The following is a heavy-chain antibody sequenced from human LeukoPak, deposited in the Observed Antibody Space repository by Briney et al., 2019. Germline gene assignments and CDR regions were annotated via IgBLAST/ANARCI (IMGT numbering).Heavy chain of an antibody. V-gene: IGHV3-23*01. CDR2: ISGGPGTT. J-gene: IGHJ4*02. CDR3: AKEASKKVFDY. CDR1: GFTFSNYA. Sequence: GGSLRLSCAGSGFTFSNYAMAWVRQAPGKGLQWVSTISGGPGTTYYADSVKGRFTISRDNSKNTLYLQMNSLRAEDTAVYYCAKEASKKVFDYWGQGTLVTVSS.